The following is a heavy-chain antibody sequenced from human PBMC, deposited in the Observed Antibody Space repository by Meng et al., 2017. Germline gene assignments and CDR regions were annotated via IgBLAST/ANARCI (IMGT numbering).Heavy chain of an antibody. CDR3: ARDLRARGCSYGPSPEYYYYGMDV. V-gene: IGHV3-7*01. D-gene: IGHD5-18*01. CDR1: GFTSSSDW. Sequence: GGSLRLPCAASGFTSSSDWMSWVRQAPGKGLEWVANIKQDGSEKYYVDSVKGRFTISRDNAKNSLYLQMNSLRAEDTAVYYCARDLRARGCSYGPSPEYYYYGMDVWGQGTTVTVSS. CDR2: IKQDGSEK. J-gene: IGHJ6*02.